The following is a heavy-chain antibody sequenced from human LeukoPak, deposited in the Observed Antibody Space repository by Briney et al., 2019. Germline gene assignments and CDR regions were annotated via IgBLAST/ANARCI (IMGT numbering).Heavy chain of an antibody. J-gene: IGHJ4*02. Sequence: GSLRLSCAASGFTFSSNVMIWVRQAPGKGLEWVSSIPASGGSTYYADSVKGRFTISRDNSKNSLYLQMNSLRAEGTAVYYCAKESSGGWYFDYWGQGTLVTVSS. V-gene: IGHV3-23*01. D-gene: IGHD6-19*01. CDR3: AKESSGGWYFDY. CDR2: IPASGGST. CDR1: GFTFSSNV.